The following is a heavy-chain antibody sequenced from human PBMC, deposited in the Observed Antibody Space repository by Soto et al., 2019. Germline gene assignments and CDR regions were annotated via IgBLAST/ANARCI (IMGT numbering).Heavy chain of an antibody. CDR3: ARDGREASGMDV. CDR2: IYTSGST. J-gene: IGHJ6*02. Sequence: SETLSLTCTVSGGSISSFYCNWIRQPAGKGLEWIGRIYTSGSTNYNPSLKSRVTMSVDTSKNQFSLKLSSVTAADTAMYYCARDGREASGMDVWGQGTKVTVSS. V-gene: IGHV4-4*07. CDR1: GGSISSFY. D-gene: IGHD1-26*01.